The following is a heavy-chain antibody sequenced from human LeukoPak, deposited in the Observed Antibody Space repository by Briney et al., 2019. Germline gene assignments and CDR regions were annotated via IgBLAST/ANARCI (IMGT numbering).Heavy chain of an antibody. Sequence: PGGSLRLSCAASGFTFSSYGMSWVRQAPGKGLEWVSAISGSGGTTYYADSVKGRFTISRDNSRNTLYVQMNSLRAEDTAVYYCAKGCCSTTGCSAGYWGQGTLVTVSS. D-gene: IGHD2-2*01. CDR1: GFTFSSYG. V-gene: IGHV3-23*01. J-gene: IGHJ4*02. CDR3: AKGCCSTTGCSAGY. CDR2: ISGSGGTT.